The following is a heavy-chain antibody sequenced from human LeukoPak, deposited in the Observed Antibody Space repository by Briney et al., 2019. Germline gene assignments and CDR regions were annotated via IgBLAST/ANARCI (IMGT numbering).Heavy chain of an antibody. V-gene: IGHV3-33*08. J-gene: IGHJ4*02. CDR3: ARGSGTTVTLDY. CDR2: IWYDGNNK. CDR1: RFTFSSYG. D-gene: IGHD4-17*01. Sequence: GRSLRLSCAASRFTFSSYGMHWVRQAPGKGLEWVAVIWYDGNNKYYADSVKGRFTISRDNSKNTLYLQMNSLRAEDTAVYFCARGSGTTVTLDYWGQGTLVTVSS.